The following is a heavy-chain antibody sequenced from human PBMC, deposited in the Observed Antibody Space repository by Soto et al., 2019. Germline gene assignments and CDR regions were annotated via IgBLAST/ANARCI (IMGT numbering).Heavy chain of an antibody. Sequence: EVQLLESGGGLVQPGGSLRLSCAASGFTFSTYAMGWVRQAPGKGLAWVSAIIDTGVNTYYADSVRGRFTISRDNSTNTLHLRRNSLRAEHTAAYYCARIDSGPDSWGQGTLVTVSS. CDR2: IIDTGVNT. D-gene: IGHD2-15*01. J-gene: IGHJ5*01. CDR3: ARIDSGPDS. V-gene: IGHV3-23*01. CDR1: GFTFSTYA.